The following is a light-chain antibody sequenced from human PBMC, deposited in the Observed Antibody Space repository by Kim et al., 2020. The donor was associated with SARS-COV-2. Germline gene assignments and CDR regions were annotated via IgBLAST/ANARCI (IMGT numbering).Light chain of an antibody. CDR1: QSISSW. Sequence: DIQMTQSPSTLSASVGDRVTITCRASQSISSWLAWYQQKPGKAPKLLIYKASSLESGVPSRFSGSGSGTEFTLTISSLQPDDFATNNGQREKSDPCAFGQGTNLE. J-gene: IGKJ2*02. CDR2: KAS. CDR3: QREKSDPCA. V-gene: IGKV1-5*03.